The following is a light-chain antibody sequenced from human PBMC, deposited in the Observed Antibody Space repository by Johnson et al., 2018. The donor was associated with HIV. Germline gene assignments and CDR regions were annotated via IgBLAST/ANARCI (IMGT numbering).Light chain of an antibody. V-gene: IGLV1-51*02. CDR1: SFNIGINF. CDR3: GTWDSRLNVYL. Sequence: QSVLTQPPSVSAAPGQRVTISCSGSSFNIGINFVSWYQQVPGTAPKLLICESNKRPSGIPNRFSGSKSGTSATLGISGLQTGDEADYYCGTWDSRLNVYLFGPGTKVTVL. CDR2: ESN. J-gene: IGLJ1*01.